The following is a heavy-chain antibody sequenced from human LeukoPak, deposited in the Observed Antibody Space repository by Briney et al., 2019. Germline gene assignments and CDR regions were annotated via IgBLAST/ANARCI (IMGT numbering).Heavy chain of an antibody. J-gene: IGHJ4*02. CDR2: LYSGGST. CDR1: GFTFSSYA. CDR3: ARVVGASPDYFDY. Sequence: PGGSLRLSCAASGFTFSSYAMNWVRQAPGKGLEWVSLLYSGGSTSYADSVKGRFTISRDNTKNTLYLQMNSLRAEDTAVYYCARVVGASPDYFDYWGQGTLVTVSS. D-gene: IGHD3-10*01. V-gene: IGHV3-53*01.